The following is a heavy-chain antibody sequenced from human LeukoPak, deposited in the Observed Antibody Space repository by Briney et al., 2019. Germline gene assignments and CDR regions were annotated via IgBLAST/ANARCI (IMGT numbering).Heavy chain of an antibody. CDR1: GYSITSDYY. V-gene: IGHV4-38-2*01. CDR3: ARVMRGSQFDY. D-gene: IGHD3-16*01. J-gene: IGHJ4*02. Sequence: SEALSLTCAVSGYSITSDYYWGWIRQSPGKGLEWIGSISDGGNTYYNSSLESRVTISRDTSKNQFSLKLTSVTASDTAVYYCARVMRGSQFDYWGQGTLVTVSS. CDR2: ISDGGNT.